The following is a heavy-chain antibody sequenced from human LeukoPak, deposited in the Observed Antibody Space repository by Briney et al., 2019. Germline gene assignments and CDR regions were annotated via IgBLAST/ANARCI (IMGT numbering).Heavy chain of an antibody. CDR1: GYTFTGYY. CDR3: ARDLAPGDTAMAHYYYYGMDV. Sequence: GASVKVSCKASGYTFTGYYMHWVRQAPGHGLEWMGWINPNSGGTNYAQKFQGRVTMTRDTSISTAYMELSRLRSDDTAVYHCARDLAPGDTAMAHYYYYGMDVWGQGTTVTVSS. V-gene: IGHV1-2*02. CDR2: INPNSGGT. J-gene: IGHJ6*02. D-gene: IGHD5-18*01.